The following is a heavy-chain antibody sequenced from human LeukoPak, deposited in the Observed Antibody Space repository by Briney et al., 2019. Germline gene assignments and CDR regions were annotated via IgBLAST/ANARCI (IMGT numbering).Heavy chain of an antibody. CDR3: AKGSQLWLVWYDY. J-gene: IGHJ4*02. CDR2: ISAGGGSS. D-gene: IGHD6-19*01. CDR1: AFTFSHYA. V-gene: IGHV3-23*01. Sequence: PGGSLRLYCAASAFTFSHYALGRVRQAPGKGLEWVSAISAGGGSSCYAVSAKGRFTMSRDNSKITLHLQMISLGAEDTAVYYCAKGSQLWLVWYDYCGQGTLVSVSS.